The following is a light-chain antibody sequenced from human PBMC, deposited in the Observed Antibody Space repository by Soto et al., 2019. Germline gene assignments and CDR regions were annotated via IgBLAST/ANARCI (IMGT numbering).Light chain of an antibody. V-gene: IGKV1-5*03. Sequence: DIQMTQSPSTLSASVGDRVTITCRASQSISSWLAWYQQKPGKAPKLLIDKASSLESGVPSRFSGSGSGTEFTLTISSLEPDDFATYHCQQYNSYPTSTFGQGTKVEIK. CDR1: QSISSW. CDR3: QQYNSYPTST. J-gene: IGKJ1*01. CDR2: KAS.